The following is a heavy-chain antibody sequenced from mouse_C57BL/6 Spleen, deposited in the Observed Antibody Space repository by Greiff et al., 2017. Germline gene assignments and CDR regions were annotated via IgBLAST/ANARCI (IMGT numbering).Heavy chain of an antibody. D-gene: IGHD2-5*01. V-gene: IGHV1-81*01. CDR2: IYPRSGNT. J-gene: IGHJ1*03. CDR1: GYTFTSYG. Sequence: VQLQQSGAELARPGASVKLSCKASGYTFTSYGISWVKQRTGQGLEWIGEIYPRSGNTYYNEKFKGKATLTADKSSSTAYMELRSLTSEDSAVYFCARRAGDYSNYEGYFDVWGTGTTVTVSS. CDR3: ARRAGDYSNYEGYFDV.